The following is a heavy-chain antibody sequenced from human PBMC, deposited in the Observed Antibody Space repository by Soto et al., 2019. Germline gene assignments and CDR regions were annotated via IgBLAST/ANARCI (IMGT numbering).Heavy chain of an antibody. CDR2: ISNNRRNI. Sequence: PGGSLRLSCAASGFTFSSYGMHWVRQAPGKGLEWVSVISNNRRNIYYPDSVKGRFTISRDNSKNSLYLQMSSLRAEDTAVYYCARGFDILTGLYFQHWGQGTLVTVSS. CDR3: ARGFDILTGLYFQH. J-gene: IGHJ1*01. D-gene: IGHD3-9*01. CDR1: GFTFSSYG. V-gene: IGHV3-33*08.